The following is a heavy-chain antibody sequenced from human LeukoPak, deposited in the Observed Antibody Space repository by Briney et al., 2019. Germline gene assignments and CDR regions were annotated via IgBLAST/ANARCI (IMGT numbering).Heavy chain of an antibody. Sequence: PGGSLRLSCAASGFSFTYSGMPWVRQAPGKGLEWVALIWQDGSNKFYADSVKGRFSISRDNSNNMLYLQMNNLRAEDTAVYFCARDNFGDYVEVFDYWGQGTLVTVSS. J-gene: IGHJ4*02. CDR2: IWQDGSNK. CDR1: GFSFTYSG. V-gene: IGHV3-33*01. D-gene: IGHD4-17*01. CDR3: ARDNFGDYVEVFDY.